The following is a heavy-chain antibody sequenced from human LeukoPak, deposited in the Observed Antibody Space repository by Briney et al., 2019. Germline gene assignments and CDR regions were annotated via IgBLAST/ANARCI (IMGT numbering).Heavy chain of an antibody. D-gene: IGHD3-22*01. J-gene: IGHJ4*02. CDR3: ARQSHYYDSSGYYRYFDY. CDR1: GGSISSSSYY. V-gene: IGHV4-39*01. Sequence: SETLSLTCTVSGGSISSSSYYWGWIRQPPGKGLEWIGSIYYSGSTYYNPSLKSRVTISADTSKNQFSLKLSSVTAADTAVYYCARQSHYYDSSGYYRYFDYWGQGTLVTVSS. CDR2: IYYSGST.